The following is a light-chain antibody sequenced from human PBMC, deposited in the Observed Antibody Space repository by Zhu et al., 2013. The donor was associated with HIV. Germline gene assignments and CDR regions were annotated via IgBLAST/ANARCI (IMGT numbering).Light chain of an antibody. V-gene: IGKV1-9*01. CDR3: QYYSLYSNT. Sequence: DIQLTQSPSFLSASVGDRVTITCRASQGIGRYLAWYQQKAGKAPKLLIYAASTLQSGVPSRFGGRGSGTEFTLTIANLQPEDFATYYCQYYSLYSNTFGQGTRLEI. J-gene: IGKJ2*01. CDR1: QGIGRY. CDR2: AAS.